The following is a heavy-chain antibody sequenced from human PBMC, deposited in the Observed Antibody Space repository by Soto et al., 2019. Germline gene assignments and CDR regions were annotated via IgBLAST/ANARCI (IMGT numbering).Heavy chain of an antibody. J-gene: IGHJ5*02. CDR2: IYYSGST. Sequence: TMSLTWTVSGGSISSGGYYWSWIRQHPGKGLEWIWYIYYSGSTYYNPSLKSRVTISVDTSKNQFSLKLSSVTAEDTAVYYCARNRWFGELSLGSWGQGTLVTVSS. CDR1: GGSISSGGYY. CDR3: ARNRWFGELSLGS. V-gene: IGHV4-31*02. D-gene: IGHD3-10*01.